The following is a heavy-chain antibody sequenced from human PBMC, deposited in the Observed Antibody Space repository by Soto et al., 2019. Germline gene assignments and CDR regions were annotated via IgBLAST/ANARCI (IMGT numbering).Heavy chain of an antibody. J-gene: IGHJ6*03. CDR2: ISYDGSNK. V-gene: IGHV3-30*03. Sequence: PGGSQRLSYAASGFTFSSYGVHWVRQAPGKGLEWVAVISYDGSNKYYADSVKGRFTISRDNSENTLHLQMDSLRAEDTAVYYCARDDVLCDGGSCYGVPMDVWGKGTTVTVSS. CDR1: GFTFSSYG. D-gene: IGHD2-15*01. CDR3: ARDDVLCDGGSCYGVPMDV.